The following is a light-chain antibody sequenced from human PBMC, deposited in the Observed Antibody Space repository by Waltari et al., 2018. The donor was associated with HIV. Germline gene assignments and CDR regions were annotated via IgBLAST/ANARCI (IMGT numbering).Light chain of an antibody. J-gene: IGLJ3*02. CDR2: STN. Sequence: QTVVTQEPSFSVSPGRTVTPTCGFSSGSVPPSYYPTWYQQTPGQAPRTLIYSTNTRSSGVPDRFSGSILGNKAALTITGAQADDESDYYCVLYMGSGIGVFGGGTKLTVL. CDR3: VLYMGSGIGV. V-gene: IGLV8-61*01. CDR1: SGSVPPSYY.